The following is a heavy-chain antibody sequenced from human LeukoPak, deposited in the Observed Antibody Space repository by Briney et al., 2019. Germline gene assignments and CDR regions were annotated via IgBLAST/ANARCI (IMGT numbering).Heavy chain of an antibody. D-gene: IGHD6-6*01. CDR1: GYSISSGYY. Sequence: SETLSLTCTVSGYSISSGYYWGWIRQSPGKGLEWIGSIYHAGSTFHNPSLKSRVTISVDTSKNQFSLKVNSVTAADTAVYYCARARLYSSSSYDASDIWGQGTMVTVSS. CDR3: ARARLYSSSSYDASDI. J-gene: IGHJ3*02. CDR2: IYHAGST. V-gene: IGHV4-38-2*02.